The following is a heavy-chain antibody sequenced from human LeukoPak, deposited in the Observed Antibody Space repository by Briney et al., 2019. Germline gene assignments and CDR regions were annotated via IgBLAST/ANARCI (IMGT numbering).Heavy chain of an antibody. CDR2: VNTNTGNP. V-gene: IGHV7-4-1*02. J-gene: IGHJ4*02. CDR1: GYTFTDYA. CDR3: ASCNDSSGYFAY. D-gene: IGHD3-22*01. Sequence: ASVKVSCRPSGYTFTDYAINWVRQAPGQGLEYMGWVNTNTGNPTYAQGFTGRFVFSSDSSVSTAYLQITSLKADDSAIYFCASCNDSSGYFAYWGQGTLVTVSS.